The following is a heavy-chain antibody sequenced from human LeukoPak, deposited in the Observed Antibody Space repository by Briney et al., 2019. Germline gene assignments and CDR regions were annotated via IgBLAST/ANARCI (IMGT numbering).Heavy chain of an antibody. J-gene: IGHJ4*02. CDR3: AGGGDGGWDIGN. D-gene: IGHD6-19*01. V-gene: IGHV3-48*04. CDR1: GFTFSDFY. CDR2: ISYNSKGI. Sequence: GGSLRLSCAVSGFTFSDFYFNWVRRAPGKGLEWISYISYNSKGIYYADSVKGRFTISRDNARNSLSLQMNSLRVEDTAVYYCAGGGDGGWDIGNWGQGTLVTVSS.